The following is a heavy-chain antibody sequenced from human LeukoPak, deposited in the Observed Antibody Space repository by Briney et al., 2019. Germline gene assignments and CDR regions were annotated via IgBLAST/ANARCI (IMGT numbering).Heavy chain of an antibody. J-gene: IGHJ4*02. V-gene: IGHV3-66*01. CDR1: GFTVSSNY. Sequence: GGSLRLSCAASGFTVSSNYMSWVRQAPGKGLEWVSVIYSGGSTYYADSVKGRFTISRDNSKNTLYLQINSLRAEDTAVYYCARYYYEGRGFDYWGQGTLVTVSS. D-gene: IGHD3-22*01. CDR2: IYSGGST. CDR3: ARYYYEGRGFDY.